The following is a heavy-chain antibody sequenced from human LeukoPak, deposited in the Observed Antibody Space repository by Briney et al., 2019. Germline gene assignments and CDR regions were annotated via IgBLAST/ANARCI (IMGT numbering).Heavy chain of an antibody. V-gene: IGHV1-69*01. CDR3: ARAAVYGDYHGGFDY. D-gene: IGHD4-17*01. CDR2: IIPIFGTA. J-gene: IGHJ4*02. Sequence: SVTVSCKASGGTFSSYAISWVRQAPGQGLEWMGGIIPIFGTANYAQKFQGRVTITADESTSTAYMELSSLRSEDTAVYYCARAAVYGDYHGGFDYWGQGTLVTVSS. CDR1: GGTFSSYA.